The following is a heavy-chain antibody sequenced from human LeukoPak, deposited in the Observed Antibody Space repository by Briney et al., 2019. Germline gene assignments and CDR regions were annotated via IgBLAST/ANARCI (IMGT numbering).Heavy chain of an antibody. CDR1: GFTFRSYA. D-gene: IGHD4-11*01. V-gene: IGHV3-23*01. Sequence: GGSLRLSCAASGFTFRSYAMSWVRQAPGKGLEWVSTISGSGGGAYYADSVKGRFTISRDNSKNTLYLQMNSLRAEDTAAYYCGNARDNYGLLDCWGQGTLLTVSS. J-gene: IGHJ4*02. CDR3: GNARDNYGLLDC. CDR2: ISGSGGGA.